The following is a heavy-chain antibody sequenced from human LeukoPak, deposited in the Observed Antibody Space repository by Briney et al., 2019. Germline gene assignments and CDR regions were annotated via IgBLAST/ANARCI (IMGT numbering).Heavy chain of an antibody. CDR2: ISYSGLT. Sequence: SETLALTCTVSAGPINTYYWSWFRLPPGKGPEWIGQISYSGLTKYNPALKSRVTISVDTSKNQISVSLSSVTAADTAFYYCARHRAIAGPFDHWGQGTLVTVSS. D-gene: IGHD6-19*01. CDR1: AGPINTYY. V-gene: IGHV4-59*08. CDR3: ARHRAIAGPFDH. J-gene: IGHJ4*02.